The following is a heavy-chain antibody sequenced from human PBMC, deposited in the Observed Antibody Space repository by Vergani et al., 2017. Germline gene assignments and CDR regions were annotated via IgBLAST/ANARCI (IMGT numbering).Heavy chain of an antibody. Sequence: QITLKESGPTLVKPTQTLTLTCTFSGFSLSTSGVGVGWIRQPPGKALEWLALIYWNDDKRYSPSLKSRLTITKNTSKNQVVLTMTNMDPVDTATYYCAHQDKHDFWSGLVFSWGQGTLVTVSS. J-gene: IGHJ5*02. CDR3: AHQDKHDFWSGLVFS. V-gene: IGHV2-5*01. D-gene: IGHD3-3*01. CDR1: GFSLSTSGVG. CDR2: IYWNDDK.